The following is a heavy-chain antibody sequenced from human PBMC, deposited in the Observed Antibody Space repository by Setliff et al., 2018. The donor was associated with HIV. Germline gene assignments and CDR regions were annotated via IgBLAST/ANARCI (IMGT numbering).Heavy chain of an antibody. D-gene: IGHD3-3*01. CDR2: ISNDGSHK. CDR1: GFAFSSTA. J-gene: IGHJ4*02. V-gene: IGHV3-30*04. Sequence: PGGSLRLSCAGSGFAFSSTAMHWVRQAPGKGLEWVAVISNDGSHKYNIESVKGRFTISRDNAKNSLYLHMNSLRAEDTAVYYCARDPRPKFWSGNSPFDYWGQGTLVTVSS. CDR3: ARDPRPKFWSGNSPFDY.